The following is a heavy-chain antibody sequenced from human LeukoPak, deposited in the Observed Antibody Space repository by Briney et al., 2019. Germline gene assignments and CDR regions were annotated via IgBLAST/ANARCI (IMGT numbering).Heavy chain of an antibody. CDR3: AQDYYDRSGLLAL. D-gene: IGHD3-22*01. V-gene: IGHV1-8*01. J-gene: IGHJ2*01. Sequence: ASVKVSCKASGYTFTGYDINWVRQATGQGLEWMGWMNPNSGNTGYAQKFQGRVTMTRNTSISTAYMELRSLRSEDTAVYYCAQDYYDRSGLLALWGRGTLVTVSS. CDR1: GYTFTGYD. CDR2: MNPNSGNT.